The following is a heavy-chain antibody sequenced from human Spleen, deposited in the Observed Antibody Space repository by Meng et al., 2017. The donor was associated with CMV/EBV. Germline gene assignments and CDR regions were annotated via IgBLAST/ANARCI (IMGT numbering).Heavy chain of an antibody. CDR1: GFTFSSYA. J-gene: IGHJ4*02. CDR2: ISGSGGST. V-gene: IGHV3-23*01. CDR3: AKSGVDYDFWGTYYPNEGYYFDY. Sequence: GESLKTPCAASGFTFSSYAMNWVRQAPGKGLEWVSSISGSGGSTYYADSVKGRFTISRDNSKNTLNLQMNSLRAEDTAVYYCAKSGVDYDFWGTYYPNEGYYFDYWGQGTLVTVSS. D-gene: IGHD3-3*01.